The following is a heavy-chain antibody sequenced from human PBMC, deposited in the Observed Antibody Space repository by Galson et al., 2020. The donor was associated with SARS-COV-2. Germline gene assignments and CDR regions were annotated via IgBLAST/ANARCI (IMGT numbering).Heavy chain of an antibody. J-gene: IGHJ4*01. CDR3: AKLAYNTDADY. Sequence: GGSLRLSCAASGFTFSTYAMTWVRQTPEKGLEWISTITNTGGATYYADSVKGRFSISRDNSKNTLSLQMNNLRVEDTALYYCAKLAYNTDADYWVHGTLVTVSS. D-gene: IGHD2-21*01. CDR1: GFTFSTYA. V-gene: IGHV3-23*01. CDR2: ITNTGGAT.